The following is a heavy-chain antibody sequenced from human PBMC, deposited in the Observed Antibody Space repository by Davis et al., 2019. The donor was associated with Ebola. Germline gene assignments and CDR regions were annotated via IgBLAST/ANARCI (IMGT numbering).Heavy chain of an antibody. CDR1: GLTFRNYA. CDR3: ARDRGWELRPPGDI. J-gene: IGHJ3*02. V-gene: IGHV3-23*01. D-gene: IGHD1-26*01. Sequence: GESLKISCAASGLTFRNYALSWVRQAPGKGLEWVSSITAGGDSTHYADSVKGRFTISRDNAKNSLYLQMNSLRDEDTAVYYCARDRGWELRPPGDIWGQGTMVTVSS. CDR2: ITAGGDST.